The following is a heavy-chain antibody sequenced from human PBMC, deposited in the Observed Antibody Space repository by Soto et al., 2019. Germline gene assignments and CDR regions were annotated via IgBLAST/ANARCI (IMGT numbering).Heavy chain of an antibody. CDR2: ILHDGLDK. J-gene: IGHJ6*02. CDR1: GFTLSKSV. D-gene: IGHD6-19*01. CDR3: AKDGRWLVLDQYYFALDV. V-gene: IGHV3-30*18. Sequence: GGSLRLSCEASGFTLSKSVMHWVRQAPGKGLEWVAIILHDGLDKYYADSVKGRFTIYRDSSKNTLYLQMNSLRTEDTAVYYCAKDGRWLVLDQYYFALDVWGQGTTVTVSS.